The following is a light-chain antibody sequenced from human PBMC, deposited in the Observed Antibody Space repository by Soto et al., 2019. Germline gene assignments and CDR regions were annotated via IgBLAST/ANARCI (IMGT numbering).Light chain of an antibody. J-gene: IGLJ1*01. CDR3: CSYTGSDTYV. V-gene: IGLV2-11*01. CDR1: SSDVGGYKY. Sequence: QSVLTQPRSVSGSPGRSVTISCTGTSSDVGGYKYVSWYQQYPGKAPKLMIYHVSKRPSGVPDRFSGSKSGNTASLTISGLQGEDEADYYCCSYTGSDTYVFGTGTKVTVL. CDR2: HVS.